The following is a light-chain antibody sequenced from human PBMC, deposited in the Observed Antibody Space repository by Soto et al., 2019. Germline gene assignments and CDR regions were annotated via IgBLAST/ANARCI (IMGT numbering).Light chain of an antibody. CDR1: SSDVGAYNY. J-gene: IGLJ2*01. Sequence: QSALTQPASVSGSPGQSITISCTGTSSDVGAYNYVSWYQQHPGKAPKLIISEVSNRPSGVSNRFSGSKSGNTASLTISGLQAEDEADYYCSSYTSSSTVVFGGGTTVTVL. CDR3: SSYTSSSTVV. CDR2: EVS. V-gene: IGLV2-14*01.